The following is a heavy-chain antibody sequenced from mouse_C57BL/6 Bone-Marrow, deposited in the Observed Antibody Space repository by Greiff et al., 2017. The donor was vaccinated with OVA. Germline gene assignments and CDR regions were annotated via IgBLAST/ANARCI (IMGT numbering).Heavy chain of an antibody. CDR1: GYTFTDYY. CDR3: ARETAQATGYAMDY. D-gene: IGHD3-2*02. Sequence: VQLQQSGAELVRPGASVKLSCKASGYTFTDYYINWVKQRPGQGLEWIARIYPGSGNTYYNEKFKGKATLTAEKSSSTAYMQLSSLTSEDSAVYFWARETAQATGYAMDYWGQGTSVTVSS. J-gene: IGHJ4*01. V-gene: IGHV1-76*01. CDR2: IYPGSGNT.